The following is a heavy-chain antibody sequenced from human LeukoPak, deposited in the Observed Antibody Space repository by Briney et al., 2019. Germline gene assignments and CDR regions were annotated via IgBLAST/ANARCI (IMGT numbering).Heavy chain of an antibody. CDR1: GFTFSGYA. CDR2: ISGSGGST. J-gene: IGHJ4*02. D-gene: IGHD3-10*01. V-gene: IGHV3-23*01. Sequence: QPGGSLRLSCAASGFTFSGYAMSWVRQAPGKGLEWVSAISGSGGSTYYADSVKGRFTISRDNSKNTLYLQMNSLRAEDTAVYYCAKVGSVYGSGSPGDYWGQGTLVTVSS. CDR3: AKVGSVYGSGSPGDY.